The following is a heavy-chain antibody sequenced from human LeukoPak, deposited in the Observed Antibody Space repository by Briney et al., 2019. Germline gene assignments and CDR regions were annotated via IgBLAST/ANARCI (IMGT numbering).Heavy chain of an antibody. D-gene: IGHD1-26*01. CDR2: IYHSGST. V-gene: IGHV4-39*07. CDR1: GGSLSSSSFY. CDR3: ASERPATENWFFDL. Sequence: PSETLSLTCTVSGGSLSSSSFYWGWVRQPPGKGLEWIGSIYHSGSTYYNPSLKSQVTISVNTSKSQFSLNLSSVTAADTAVYYCASERPATENWFFDLWGRGSLVTVSS. J-gene: IGHJ2*01.